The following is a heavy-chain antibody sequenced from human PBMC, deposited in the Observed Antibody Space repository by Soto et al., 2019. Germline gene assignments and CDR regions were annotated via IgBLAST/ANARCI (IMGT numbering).Heavy chain of an antibody. D-gene: IGHD3-3*01. Sequence: SETLSLTCSVSGGTISGYYWTWIWQPAGKGLEWIGRIYSSGNTKYNPSLQSRVTMSLDTSNNQFSLRLTSVTAADTAVYYCARGQRFSDWFDPWGQGTFVTVSS. CDR3: ARGQRFSDWFDP. CDR1: GGTISGYY. CDR2: IYSSGNT. V-gene: IGHV4-4*07. J-gene: IGHJ5*02.